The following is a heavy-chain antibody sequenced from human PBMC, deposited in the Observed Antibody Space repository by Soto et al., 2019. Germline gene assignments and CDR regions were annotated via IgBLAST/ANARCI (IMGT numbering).Heavy chain of an antibody. CDR3: ARHSRYFGSGSYFDDA. D-gene: IGHD3-10*01. Sequence: QVQLQESGPGLVKPSETLSLTCTVSGGSISSSYWSWIRQPPGKGLEWIGYIYYTGSANYSPSLKSRVTISVDTSKNQFSLKLNSVTAADTAVYYCARHSRYFGSGSYFDDAWGRGTLVTVSS. V-gene: IGHV4-59*08. CDR1: GGSISSSY. J-gene: IGHJ5*02. CDR2: IYYTGSA.